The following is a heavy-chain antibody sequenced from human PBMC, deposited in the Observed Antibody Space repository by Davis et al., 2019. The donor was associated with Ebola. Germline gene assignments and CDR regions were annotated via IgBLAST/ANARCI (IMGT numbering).Heavy chain of an antibody. J-gene: IGHJ4*02. CDR2: INHSGST. CDR3: ARVGYYGSGSYYQPDY. V-gene: IGHV4-39*07. CDR1: GGSISSSSYY. D-gene: IGHD3-10*01. Sequence: SETLSLTCTVSGGSISSSSYYWGWIRQPPGKGLEWIGEINHSGSTNYNPSLKSRVTISVDTSKNQFSLKLSSVTAADTAVYYCARVGYYGSGSYYQPDYWGQGTLVTVSS.